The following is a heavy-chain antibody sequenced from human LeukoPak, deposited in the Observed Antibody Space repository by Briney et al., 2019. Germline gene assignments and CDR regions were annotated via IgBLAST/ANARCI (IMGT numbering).Heavy chain of an antibody. J-gene: IGHJ1*01. CDR3: AANSYDFWSGYYTGFYFQH. D-gene: IGHD3-3*01. CDR2: IIPIFGTA. V-gene: IGHV1-69*06. CDR1: GYTFTSYY. Sequence: SVKVSCKASGYTFTSYYMHWVRQAPGQGLEWMGGIIPIFGTANYAQKFQGRVTITADKSTSTAYMELSSLRSEDTAVYYCAANSYDFWSGYYTGFYFQHWGQGTLVTVSS.